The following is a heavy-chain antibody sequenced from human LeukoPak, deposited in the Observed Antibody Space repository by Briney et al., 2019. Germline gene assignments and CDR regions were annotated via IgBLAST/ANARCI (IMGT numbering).Heavy chain of an antibody. Sequence: SETLSLTCTVSGGSISSYYWSWIRQPPPKGLEWIGYIYYSGSTKYYPSLKSRVTISVDTSKNQFSLKLSSVTAADTAVVFCARWYYDSSGYRYFDSWGQGTLVTVSS. CDR1: GGSISSYY. D-gene: IGHD3-22*01. V-gene: IGHV4-59*01. CDR3: ARWYYDSSGYRYFDS. J-gene: IGHJ4*02. CDR2: IYYSGST.